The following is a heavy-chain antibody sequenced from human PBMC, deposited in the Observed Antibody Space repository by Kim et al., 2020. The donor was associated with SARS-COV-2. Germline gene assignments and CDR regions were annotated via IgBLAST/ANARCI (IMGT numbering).Heavy chain of an antibody. CDR3: ARDIRSSASGSYY. Sequence: GGSLRLSCAASGFAFSIFEMHWVRQAPGKGLQWLSFIRNSGTIIHYADSVKGRFTISRDNAKNALYLQMNSLRVEDTAVYYCARDIRSSASGSYYWGQGTLVIVSS. J-gene: IGHJ4*02. CDR1: GFAFSIFE. V-gene: IGHV3-48*03. D-gene: IGHD2-2*01. CDR2: IRNSGTII.